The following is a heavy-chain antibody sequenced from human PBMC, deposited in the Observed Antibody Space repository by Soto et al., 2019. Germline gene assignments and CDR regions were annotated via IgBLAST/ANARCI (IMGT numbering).Heavy chain of an antibody. D-gene: IGHD1-26*01. CDR1: GFTFSIYW. CDR3: TRVGGSVSGMDV. CDR2: IDNAGSSA. Sequence: EVQLVESGGGLVQPGGFLRLSCEASGFTFSIYWMHWVRQAPGKGPVWVSRIDNAGSSARYADSVKGRFTISRDNAKNTVYLQMNSLRAEDTAVYYCTRVGGSVSGMDVWGQGTTVTVSS. J-gene: IGHJ6*02. V-gene: IGHV3-74*01.